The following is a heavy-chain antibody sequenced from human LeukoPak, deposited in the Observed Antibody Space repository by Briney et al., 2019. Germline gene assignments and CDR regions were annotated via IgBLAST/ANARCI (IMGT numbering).Heavy chain of an antibody. V-gene: IGHV3-21*04. CDR2: ISTSSSYI. Sequence: GGSLRLSCAASGFTFSSYSMNWVRQAPGKGLEWVSFISTSSSYIYYVDSVKGRFTISRDNAKNSLYLQMNSLRAEDTAIYYCAKHQPGQRVVDYWGQGTLVTVSS. J-gene: IGHJ4*02. D-gene: IGHD2-8*02. CDR3: AKHQPGQRVVDY. CDR1: GFTFSSYS.